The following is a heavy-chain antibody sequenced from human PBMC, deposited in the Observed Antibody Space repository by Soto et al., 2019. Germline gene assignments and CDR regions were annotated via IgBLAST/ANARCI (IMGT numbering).Heavy chain of an antibody. CDR1: GFNFRSYW. CDR2: IKQDASEK. J-gene: IGHJ4*02. V-gene: IGHV3-7*01. Sequence: PGGSLRLSCAASGFNFRSYWMNWVRQAPGKGLEWVAIIKQDASEKHYVDSVKGRFTISRDNAKNSLYLQMNSLRAEDTAVYYCARDSYYYDSSGYYVFDYWGQGTLVTVSS. D-gene: IGHD3-22*01. CDR3: ARDSYYYDSSGYYVFDY.